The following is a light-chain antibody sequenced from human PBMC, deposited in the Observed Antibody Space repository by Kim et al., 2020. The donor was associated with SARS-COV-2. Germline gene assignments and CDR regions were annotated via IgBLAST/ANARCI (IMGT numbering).Light chain of an antibody. V-gene: IGKV1-5*03. Sequence: SASVGDRVTITCRASQSIDIWLAWYQQKPGKAPKLLIYQASSLESEVPSRFSGSGSGTEFTLTLSSLQPDDFATYYCQQYRSHWTFGQGTKVDIK. J-gene: IGKJ1*01. CDR2: QAS. CDR3: QQYRSHWT. CDR1: QSIDIW.